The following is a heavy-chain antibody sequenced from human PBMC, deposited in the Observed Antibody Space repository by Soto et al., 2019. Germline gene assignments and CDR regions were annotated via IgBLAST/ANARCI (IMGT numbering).Heavy chain of an antibody. J-gene: IGHJ4*02. D-gene: IGHD6-19*01. V-gene: IGHV1-2*02. CDR3: ARLQIEVAGTN. CDR1: GYTFSDYY. Sequence: QVQLVQSGAEVKKPGASVKVSCKASGYTFSDYYMHWVREAPGQGLEWMGWINANSGGTTYAPKFQGRVTMPRDTSISTAYMELSRLRSDDTAIYFCARLQIEVAGTNWGQGTLVTVSS. CDR2: INANSGGT.